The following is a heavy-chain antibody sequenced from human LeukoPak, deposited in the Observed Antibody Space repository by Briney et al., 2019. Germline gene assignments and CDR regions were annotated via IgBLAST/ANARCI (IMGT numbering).Heavy chain of an antibody. CDR2: INHSGST. V-gene: IGHV4-38-2*02. CDR1: GYSISSGYY. J-gene: IGHJ3*02. Sequence: MPSETLSLTCTVSGYSISSGYYWGWIRQPPGKGLEWIGEINHSGSTNYNPSLKSRVTISVDTSRNQFSLKLSSVTAADTAVYYCARRLAGVGNAFDIWGQGTMVTVSS. CDR3: ARRLAGVGNAFDI. D-gene: IGHD6-19*01.